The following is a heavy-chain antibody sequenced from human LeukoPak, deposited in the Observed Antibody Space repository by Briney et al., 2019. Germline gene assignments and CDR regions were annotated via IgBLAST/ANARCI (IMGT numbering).Heavy chain of an antibody. D-gene: IGHD1-26*01. CDR2: IYYSGST. Sequence: SETLSLTCTVSGGSISSYYWSWIRQPPGKGLEWIGYIYYSGSTNYNPSLKSRVTISVDTSKNQFSLKLNSVTAADTAVYYCARFKGGGIDYWGQGTLVTVSS. V-gene: IGHV4-59*08. CDR3: ARFKGGGIDY. J-gene: IGHJ4*02. CDR1: GGSISSYY.